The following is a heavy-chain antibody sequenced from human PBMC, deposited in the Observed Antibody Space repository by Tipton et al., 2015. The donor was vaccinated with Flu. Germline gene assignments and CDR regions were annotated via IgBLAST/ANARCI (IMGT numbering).Heavy chain of an antibody. CDR3: ARDDKTGFFDDSGYYPDS. V-gene: IGHV1-46*01. J-gene: IGHJ4*02. D-gene: IGHD3-22*01. CDR2: IDPSDGST. Sequence: QVQLVQSGADVGKPGASVKLSCRASGYIFTYYSIHWVRQAPGQGLEWMGIIDPSDGSTNFVQKFRGRVTLTRDTSTRTVYMELSSLRSDDTAVYYCARDDKTGFFDDSGYYPDSWGQGTLVTVSS. CDR1: GYIFTYYS.